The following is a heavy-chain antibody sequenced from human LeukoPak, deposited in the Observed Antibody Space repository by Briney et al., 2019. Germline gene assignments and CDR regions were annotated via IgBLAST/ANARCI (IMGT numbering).Heavy chain of an antibody. V-gene: IGHV1-46*01. CDR3: ARGEYDSSGYYRSIDY. CDR2: INPSGGST. J-gene: IGHJ4*02. CDR1: GYTFTSYY. Sequence: GASVKVSCKASGYTFTSYYMHWVRQAPGQGLEWMGIINPSGGSTSYAQKFQGRVTMTRDTSTSTVYMELSSLRSEDTAVYYCARGEYDSSGYYRSIDYWGQGTLVTVSS. D-gene: IGHD3-22*01.